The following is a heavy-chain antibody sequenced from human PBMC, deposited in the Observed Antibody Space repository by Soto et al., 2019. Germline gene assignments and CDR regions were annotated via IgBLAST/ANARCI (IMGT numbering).Heavy chain of an antibody. D-gene: IGHD3-10*01. J-gene: IGHJ4*01. CDR2: IYPGDSDT. CDR3: ARHSTSAPKDY. CDR1: GYNFAVYC. V-gene: IGHV5-51*01. Sequence: GESLKSSGKGSGYNFAVYCIAWVLQMPGKGLEWVGIIYPGDSDTRYSPSFEGHVTISVDKSISTAFLQWNSLKASDNAIYYCARHSTSAPKDYWGQGTLVTVSS.